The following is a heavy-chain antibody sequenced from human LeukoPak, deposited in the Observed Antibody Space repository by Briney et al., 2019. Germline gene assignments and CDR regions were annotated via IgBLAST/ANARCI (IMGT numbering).Heavy chain of an antibody. CDR2: IRGSGGST. CDR1: GFPFSNNV. J-gene: IGHJ5*02. CDR3: AKTFPYGTTWYGFCDH. V-gene: IGHV3-23*01. Sequence: GGSLRLSCAASGFPFSNNVRTWVRQAPGGGLDWLAAIRGSGGSTYYADPGKGRFTISRDNSKNMLYLQMNSLRDEDTAVYYCAKTFPYGTTWYGFCDHWGQGALVTVSS. D-gene: IGHD3-3*01.